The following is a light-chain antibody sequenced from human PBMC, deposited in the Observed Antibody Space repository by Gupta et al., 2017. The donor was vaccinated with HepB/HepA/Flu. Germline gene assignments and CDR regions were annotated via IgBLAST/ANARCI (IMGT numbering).Light chain of an antibody. CDR2: EES. J-gene: IGKJ4*01. CDR3: QQRRNGSLLT. CDR1: QSVRGY. V-gene: IGKV3-11*01. Sequence: DIELTQSPATLSLSTGERATLSCRASQSVRGYLAWYQEKPDQAPRLLIYEESNRATGIPARFRGSGSGTDFTLTISSLEPEDDAVDYCQQRRNGSLLTFGGGTTVAIK.